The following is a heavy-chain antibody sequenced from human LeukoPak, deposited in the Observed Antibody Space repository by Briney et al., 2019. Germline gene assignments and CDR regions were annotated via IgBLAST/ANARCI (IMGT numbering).Heavy chain of an antibody. Sequence: PGGSLRLSCAASGFTFSISAMSWVRQAPGKGLEWVSYISSSSSTVYYADSVKGRFTISRDNAKNSLYMQMESLRDEDTAIYYCARDTLEYSNSPDALDIWGQGTMVTVSS. J-gene: IGHJ3*02. D-gene: IGHD4-23*01. CDR2: ISSSSSTV. V-gene: IGHV3-48*02. CDR3: ARDTLEYSNSPDALDI. CDR1: GFTFSISA.